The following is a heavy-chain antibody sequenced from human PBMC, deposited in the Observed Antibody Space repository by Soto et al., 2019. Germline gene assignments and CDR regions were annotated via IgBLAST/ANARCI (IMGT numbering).Heavy chain of an antibody. Sequence: SLRLSCTASGFTFGDYAMSWVRQAPGKGLEWVGFIRSKAYGGTTEYAASVKGRFTISRDDSKSIAYLQMNSLKTEDTAVYYCTIVSAWYSSSWGQGTLVTVSS. V-gene: IGHV3-49*04. CDR3: TIVSAWYSSS. CDR1: GFTFGDYA. D-gene: IGHD6-13*01. CDR2: IRSKAYGGTT. J-gene: IGHJ4*02.